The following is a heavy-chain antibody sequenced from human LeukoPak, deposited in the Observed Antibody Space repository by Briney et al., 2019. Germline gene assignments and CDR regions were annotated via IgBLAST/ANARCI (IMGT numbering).Heavy chain of an antibody. CDR1: GGSISSGDYY. D-gene: IGHD3-3*01. CDR3: ASYDFWSGSLDH. V-gene: IGHV4-30-4*01. J-gene: IGHJ4*02. CDR2: IYYSGST. Sequence: SETLSLTCTVSGGSISSGDYYWSWIRQPPGKGLEWIGYIYYSGSTYYNPSLKSRVTISVDTSKNQFSLKLSSVTAADTAVYYCASYDFWSGSLDHWGQGALVTVSS.